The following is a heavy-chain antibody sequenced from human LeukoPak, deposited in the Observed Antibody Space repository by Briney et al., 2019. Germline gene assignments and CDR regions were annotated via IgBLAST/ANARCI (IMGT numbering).Heavy chain of an antibody. Sequence: GGSLRLSCTASGFTFSLYWMTWVRQAPEKGPEWVANIKEDASEKDYVDSVKGRFTISRDNGKNSLCLQMNSLRGEDTAVYYCARLNWNYADYWGQGTLVTVSS. V-gene: IGHV3-7*01. CDR2: IKEDASEK. CDR3: ARLNWNYADY. D-gene: IGHD3-3*01. J-gene: IGHJ4*02. CDR1: GFTFSLYW.